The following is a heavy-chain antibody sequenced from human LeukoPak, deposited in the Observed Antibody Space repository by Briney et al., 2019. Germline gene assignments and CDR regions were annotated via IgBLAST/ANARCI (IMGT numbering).Heavy chain of an antibody. CDR3: VRAMNRSGDYLGFDP. J-gene: IGHJ5*02. CDR2: IYYSGST. V-gene: IGHV4-39*01. D-gene: IGHD3-3*01. CDR1: GDSISSSSSY. Sequence: PSETLSLTCTVSGDSISSSSSYWGWIRQPPGEGLEWIGSIYYSGSTYYNTSLKSRVAISVDTSKNQFSLKLSSMTAADTAVYYCVRAMNRSGDYLGFDPWGQGTLVTVSS.